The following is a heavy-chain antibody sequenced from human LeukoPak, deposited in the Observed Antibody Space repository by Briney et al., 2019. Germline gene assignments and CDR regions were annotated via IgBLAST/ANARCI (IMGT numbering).Heavy chain of an antibody. CDR2: IYSSGRT. Sequence: GGSLRLSCTASGFTVSSDYMSWVRQAPGKGLESVSVIYSSGRTFYADSVKGRFTISRDNSKNTLYLQMSSLRAEDTAVYYCARIVYSYFDYWGQGALVTVSS. CDR3: ARIVYSYFDY. V-gene: IGHV3-53*01. D-gene: IGHD2-15*01. CDR1: GFTVSSDY. J-gene: IGHJ4*02.